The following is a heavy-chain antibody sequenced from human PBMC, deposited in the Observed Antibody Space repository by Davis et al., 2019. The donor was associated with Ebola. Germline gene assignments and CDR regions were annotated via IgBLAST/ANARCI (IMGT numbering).Heavy chain of an antibody. CDR2: MNPNSGNT. CDR3: ARGPSYRSSKWDWFDP. J-gene: IGHJ5*02. D-gene: IGHD6-6*01. Sequence: VSVKVSCKASGYTFTSYDINWVRQAPGQGPEWMGWMNPNSGNTGYAQKFQGRVTMTRDTSIGTAYMELSSLRYEDTAVYYCARGPSYRSSKWDWFDPWGQGTLVTVSS. CDR1: GYTFTSYD. V-gene: IGHV1-8*01.